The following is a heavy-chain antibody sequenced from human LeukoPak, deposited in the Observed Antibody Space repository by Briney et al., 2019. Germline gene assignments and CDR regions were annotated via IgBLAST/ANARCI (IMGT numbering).Heavy chain of an antibody. CDR3: ARGLHWNDFNWFDS. CDR1: GFTFTNFW. D-gene: IGHD1-1*01. Sequence: GGSLRLSCAASGFTFTNFWMNWVRQTPGKGLMWVSRIQTDGSTRYAESVKGRFTISRDNAKNTVYLQMNTLSAEDTAIYYCARGLHWNDFNWFDSWGQGTLVAVSS. CDR2: IQTDGST. J-gene: IGHJ5*01. V-gene: IGHV3-74*01.